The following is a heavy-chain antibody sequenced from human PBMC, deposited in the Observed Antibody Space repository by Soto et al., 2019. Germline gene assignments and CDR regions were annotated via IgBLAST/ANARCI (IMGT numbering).Heavy chain of an antibody. V-gene: IGHV4-31*03. CDR2: XXXXXXX. J-gene: IGHJ4*02. D-gene: IGHD6-6*01. CDR3: ARISRLHYPGYFDF. Sequence: SXTLSLXCSVSGGSISSGDSYWSWIRQHPXXXXXXXXXXXXXXXXXXXXXXKSRVAISVDTSNNQFSLNLSSVTAADTAVYYCARISRLHYPGYFDFWGRGILVTVSS. CDR1: GGSISSGDSY.